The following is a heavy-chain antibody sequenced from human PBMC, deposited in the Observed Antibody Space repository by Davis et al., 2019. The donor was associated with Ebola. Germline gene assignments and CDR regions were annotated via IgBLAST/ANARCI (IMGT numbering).Heavy chain of an antibody. CDR1: GFTFSSYG. CDR3: AKLVTTHTTFDY. Sequence: GGSLRLSCAASGFTFSSYGLHWVRQAPGKGLEWVAVISYDGSNKYYADPVKGRFTISRDNSKNTLYLQMNSLRAEDTAVYYCAKLVTTHTTFDYWGQGTLVTVSS. V-gene: IGHV3-30*18. CDR2: ISYDGSNK. D-gene: IGHD4-17*01. J-gene: IGHJ4*02.